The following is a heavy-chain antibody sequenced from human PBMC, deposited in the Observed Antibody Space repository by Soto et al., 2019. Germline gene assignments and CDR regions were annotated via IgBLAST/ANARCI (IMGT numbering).Heavy chain of an antibody. D-gene: IGHD3-9*01. V-gene: IGHV3-64*01. CDR1: GFTFSSYA. CDR3: ARDHSNGDYDILTGMDV. Sequence: GGSLRLSCAASGFTFSSYAMHWVRQAPGKGLEYVPAISSNGGSTYYANSVKGRFTISRDNSKNTLYLQMGSLRAEDMAVYYCARDHSNGDYDILTGMDVWGQGTTVTVSS. J-gene: IGHJ6*02. CDR2: ISSNGGST.